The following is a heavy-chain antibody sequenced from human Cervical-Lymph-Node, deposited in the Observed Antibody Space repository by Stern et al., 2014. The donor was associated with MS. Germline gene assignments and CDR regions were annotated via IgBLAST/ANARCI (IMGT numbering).Heavy chain of an antibody. Sequence: QLVQSGAEVKKPGESLKISCEGSGYTFTNSWIGWVRQAPGPGLEWMEFVYFGDSNTIYSPSFQGQVTISADKSISTAYLQWSSLKSSDTAIYYCARATNGDSHWSHWGQGTLVSVSS. J-gene: IGHJ1*01. V-gene: IGHV5-51*01. D-gene: IGHD4-17*01. CDR3: ARATNGDSHWSH. CDR2: VYFGDSNT. CDR1: GYTFTNSW.